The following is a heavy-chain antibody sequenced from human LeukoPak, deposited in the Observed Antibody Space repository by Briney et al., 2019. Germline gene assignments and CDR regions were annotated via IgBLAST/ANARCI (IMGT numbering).Heavy chain of an antibody. D-gene: IGHD6-13*01. V-gene: IGHV3-30*02. CDR3: APLASGIVAAATDY. Sequence: PGGSLRLSCAASGFTFSSYGMHWVRQAPGKGLEWVAFIRYDGSNKYYADSVKGRFTISRDNSKNTLYLQMNSLRAEDTAVYYCAPLASGIVAAATDYWGQGTLVTVSS. CDR1: GFTFSSYG. CDR2: IRYDGSNK. J-gene: IGHJ4*02.